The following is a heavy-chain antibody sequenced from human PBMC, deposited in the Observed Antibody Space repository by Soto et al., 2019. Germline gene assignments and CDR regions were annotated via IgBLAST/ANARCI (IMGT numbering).Heavy chain of an antibody. J-gene: IGHJ5*02. D-gene: IGHD3-22*01. CDR1: GGSISSGY. Sequence: SETLSLTCSVSGGSISSGYWTWIRQPPGKGLEWIGYIYYGGSINYNPSLKSRVIISVDTTKNQFSLRLSSVSAADTAVYYCTGAYYDVSGYSLDPWGQGTSVTVSS. CDR3: TGAYYDVSGYSLDP. V-gene: IGHV4-59*01. CDR2: IYYGGSI.